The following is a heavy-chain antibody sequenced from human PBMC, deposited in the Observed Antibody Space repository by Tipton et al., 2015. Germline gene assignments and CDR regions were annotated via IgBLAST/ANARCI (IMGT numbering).Heavy chain of an antibody. D-gene: IGHD4-23*01. CDR1: SDSISKYY. J-gene: IGHJ5*01. CDR3: ARARGRHGGLFDS. CDR2: IQYSGST. Sequence: TLSLTCTVSSDSISKYYWSWIRQPPGKELEWIGYIQYSGSTNYNPSLKSRVTISVDTSKTQFSLKMRSVTATDTAVYYCARARGRHGGLFDSWGQGTLVTVSS. V-gene: IGHV4-59*01.